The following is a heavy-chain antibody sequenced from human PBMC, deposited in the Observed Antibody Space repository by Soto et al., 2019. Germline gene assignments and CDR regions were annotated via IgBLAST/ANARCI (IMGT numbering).Heavy chain of an antibody. CDR3: AKRPRALLTFDY. J-gene: IGHJ4*02. CDR2: ISDSGGAS. V-gene: IGHV3-23*01. D-gene: IGHD1-26*01. CDR1: GFFFSNYV. Sequence: GGSLRLSCAASGFFFSNYVMSWFRQAPGKGLEWVSSISDSGGASYYADSVKGRFTISRDNSKNTLYLQMNSLRAEDTAIYYCAKRPRALLTFDYWGQGTLVTV.